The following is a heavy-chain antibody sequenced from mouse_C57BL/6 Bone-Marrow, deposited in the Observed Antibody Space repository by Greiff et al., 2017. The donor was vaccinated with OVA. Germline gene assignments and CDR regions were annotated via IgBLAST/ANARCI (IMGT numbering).Heavy chain of an antibody. D-gene: IGHD1-1*01. Sequence: EVRRVESGGGLVQPGGSLKLSCAASGFTFSDYYMYWVRQTPEKRLEWVAYISNGGGSTYYPDTVKGRFTISRDNAKNTLYLQMSRLKSEDTAMYYCARRGFTTVDYAMDYWGQGTSVTVSS. CDR1: GFTFSDYY. CDR2: ISNGGGST. CDR3: ARRGFTTVDYAMDY. V-gene: IGHV5-12*01. J-gene: IGHJ4*01.